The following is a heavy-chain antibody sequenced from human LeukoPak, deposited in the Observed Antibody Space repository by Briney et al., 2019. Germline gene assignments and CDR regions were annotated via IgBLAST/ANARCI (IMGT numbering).Heavy chain of an antibody. J-gene: IGHJ4*02. D-gene: IGHD1-26*01. CDR1: GYTFTNYY. CDR2: INPKSGGT. V-gene: IGHV1-2*02. Sequence: ASVKVSCKASGYTFTNYYLHWVRQGPGLGFEWMGWINPKSGGTSYPQKFQGRLTMTRDTSISTAYMELSRLGSDDTAVYYCVPSANYYYFDYWGQGALVTVSS. CDR3: VPSANYYYFDY.